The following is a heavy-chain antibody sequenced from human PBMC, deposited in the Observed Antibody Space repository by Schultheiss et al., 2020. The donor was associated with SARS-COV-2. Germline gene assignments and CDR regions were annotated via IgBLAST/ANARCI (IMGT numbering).Heavy chain of an antibody. Sequence: GGYLRLSCTASGFTFGDYAMSWFRQAPGKGLEWVGFIRSKAYGGTTEYAASVKGRFTISRDDSKSIAYLQMNSLKTEDTAVYYCTRVRDIVVVPAAIRSRGWFDPWGQGTLVTVSS. CDR1: GFTFGDYA. CDR2: IRSKAYGGTT. D-gene: IGHD2-2*02. J-gene: IGHJ5*02. CDR3: TRVRDIVVVPAAIRSRGWFDP. V-gene: IGHV3-49*03.